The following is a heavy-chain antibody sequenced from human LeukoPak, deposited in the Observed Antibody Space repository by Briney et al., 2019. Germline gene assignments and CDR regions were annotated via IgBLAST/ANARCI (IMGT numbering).Heavy chain of an antibody. D-gene: IGHD4-23*01. CDR2: IIPIFGTA. Sequence: SVKVSCKASRGTFSSYAISWVRQAPGQGLEWMGGIIPIFGTANYAQKFQGRVTITADKSTSTAYMELSSLRSEDTAVYYCARGGNRSMDPDDAFDIWGQGTMVTVSS. CDR3: ARGGNRSMDPDDAFDI. V-gene: IGHV1-69*06. J-gene: IGHJ3*02. CDR1: RGTFSSYA.